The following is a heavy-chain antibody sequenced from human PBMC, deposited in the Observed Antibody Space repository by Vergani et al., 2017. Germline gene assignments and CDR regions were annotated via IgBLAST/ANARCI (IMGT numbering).Heavy chain of an antibody. J-gene: IGHJ4*01. Sequence: EVHLLESGGGLVQSGGSLRLSCAASGFTFSNSAVSWVRQAPGRGLAWVSSISGPGLSTYYADSVKGRFSISRDNSKNTVFLQMHSLRAEDTAIYYCVKEKIDLGSYCFDSWGDGILVTVCS. CDR1: GFTFSNSA. V-gene: IGHV3-23*01. D-gene: IGHD2/OR15-2a*01. CDR2: ISGPGLST. CDR3: VKEKIDLGSYCFDS.